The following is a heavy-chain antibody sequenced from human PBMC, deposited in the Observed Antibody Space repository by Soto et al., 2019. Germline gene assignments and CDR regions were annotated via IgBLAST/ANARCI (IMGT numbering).Heavy chain of an antibody. J-gene: IGHJ4*02. CDR2: ISGSGGST. CDR1: GFTFSSYA. V-gene: IGHV3-23*01. D-gene: IGHD6-13*01. Sequence: HPGGSLRLSCAASGFTFSSYAMSWVRQAPGKGLEWVSAISGSGGSTYYADSVKGRFTISRDNSKNTLYLQMNSLRAEDTAVYYCAKDLYSSGWYVFGYWGQGTLVTSPQ. CDR3: AKDLYSSGWYVFGY.